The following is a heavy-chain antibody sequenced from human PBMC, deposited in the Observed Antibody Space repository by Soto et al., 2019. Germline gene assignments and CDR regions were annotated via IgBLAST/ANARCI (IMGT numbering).Heavy chain of an antibody. Sequence: SEPLSLTCSVSGGSINSYWWSWIRQPAGKGLEWIGRVYSSGSTDYNPSLNSRATLSVETSKNQFSLKLSSVTAADAAVYYCARNIGSYAYGEGYWGQGILVTVSS. CDR2: VYSSGST. V-gene: IGHV4-4*07. CDR1: GGSINSYW. D-gene: IGHD2-15*01. CDR3: ARNIGSYAYGEGY. J-gene: IGHJ4*02.